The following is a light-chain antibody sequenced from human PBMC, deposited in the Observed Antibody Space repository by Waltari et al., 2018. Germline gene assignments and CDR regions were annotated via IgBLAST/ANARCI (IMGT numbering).Light chain of an antibody. Sequence: QSALTQPPSASGSPGQSVTISSTGTSSDVGGFSYVSWFQQHPGKAPKLIIYEVAKRPSGVPDRFSGSKSGNTASLTVSGLQAEDEADYYCSSYGGDNNYVFGSGTKVTVL. CDR1: SSDVGGFSY. V-gene: IGLV2-8*01. CDR3: SSYGGDNNYV. J-gene: IGLJ1*01. CDR2: EVA.